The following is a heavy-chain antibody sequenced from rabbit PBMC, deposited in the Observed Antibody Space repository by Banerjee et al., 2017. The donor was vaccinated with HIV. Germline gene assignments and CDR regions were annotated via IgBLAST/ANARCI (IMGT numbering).Heavy chain of an antibody. CDR2: INTSSGST. CDR3: ARGINL. CDR1: GFSFSNKYV. Sequence: QEQLEESGGDLVKPEGSLTLTCTASGFSFSNKYVMCWVRQAPGKGLEWIACINTSSGSTYYATWAKGRFTISKTSSTTVTLQMTSLTAADTATYFCARGINLWGQGTLVTVS. J-gene: IGHJ4*01. V-gene: IGHV1S45*01.